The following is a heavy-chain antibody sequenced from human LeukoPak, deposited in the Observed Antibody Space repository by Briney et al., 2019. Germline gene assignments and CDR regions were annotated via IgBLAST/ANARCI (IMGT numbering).Heavy chain of an antibody. D-gene: IGHD2-15*01. V-gene: IGHV2-70*04. CDR1: GFSLSTSGMR. CDR2: IDWDDDK. J-gene: IGHJ4*02. Sequence: SGPALVKPTQTLTLTCTFSGFSLSTSGMRVSWIRQPPGKALEWLARIDWDDDKFYSTSLKTRLTISKDTSKNQVLLTMTNMDPVDTATYYCARIPYHCSGGSCYSFFDYWGQGTLVTVSS. CDR3: ARIPYHCSGGSCYSFFDY.